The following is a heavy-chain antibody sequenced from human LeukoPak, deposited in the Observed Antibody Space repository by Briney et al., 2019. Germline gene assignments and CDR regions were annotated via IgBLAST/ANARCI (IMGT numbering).Heavy chain of an antibody. V-gene: IGHV3-49*04. CDR1: GFTFSSHA. Sequence: GGSLRLSCAASGFTFSSHAMCWVRQAPGKGLEWVGFITSKAYGGTTDYAASVKGRFTISRDDSKSIAYLQMNSLKTEDTAVYYCSRHIVGARTYFDYWGQGALVTVS. CDR3: SRHIVGARTYFDY. D-gene: IGHD1-26*01. CDR2: ITSKAYGGTT. J-gene: IGHJ4*02.